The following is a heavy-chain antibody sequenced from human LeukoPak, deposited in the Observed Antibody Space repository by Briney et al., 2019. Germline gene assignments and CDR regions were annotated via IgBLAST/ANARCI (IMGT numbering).Heavy chain of an antibody. CDR3: AFTIFGVVTADYYYYYGMDV. V-gene: IGHV3-23*01. CDR1: GFTVSSNY. Sequence: GGSLRLSCAASGFTVSSNYMSWVRQAPGKGLEWVSAISGSGGSTYYADSVKGRFTISRDNSKNTLYLQMNSLRAEDTAVYYCAFTIFGVVTADYYYYYGMDVWGQGTTVTVSS. J-gene: IGHJ6*02. CDR2: ISGSGGST. D-gene: IGHD3-3*01.